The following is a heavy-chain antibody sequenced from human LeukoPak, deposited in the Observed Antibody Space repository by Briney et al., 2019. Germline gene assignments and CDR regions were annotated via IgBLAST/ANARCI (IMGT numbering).Heavy chain of an antibody. CDR1: GGSISSGGYY. D-gene: IGHD6-6*01. CDR3: ARRAMGSHREEYSSSFFDY. CDR2: INHSGST. Sequence: SETLSLTCTVSGGSISSGGYYWSWIRQPPGKGLEWIGEINHSGSTNYNPSLKSRVTISVDTSKNQFSLKLSSVTAADTAVYYCARRAMGSHREEYSSSFFDYWGQGTLVTVSS. V-gene: IGHV4-39*07. J-gene: IGHJ4*02.